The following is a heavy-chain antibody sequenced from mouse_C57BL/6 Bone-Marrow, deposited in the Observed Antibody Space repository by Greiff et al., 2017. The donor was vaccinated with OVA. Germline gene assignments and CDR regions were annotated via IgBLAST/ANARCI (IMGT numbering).Heavy chain of an antibody. Sequence: QVQLQQPGAELVRPGTSVKLSCKASGYTFTSYWMHWVKQRPGQGLEWIGVIDPSDSYTNYNQKFKGKATLTVDTSSSTAYMQLSSLTSEDSAVYYCARCEDYYGSSYGGFAYWGQGTLVTVSA. CDR2: IDPSDSYT. CDR1: GYTFTSYW. D-gene: IGHD1-1*01. CDR3: ARCEDYYGSSYGGFAY. V-gene: IGHV1-59*01. J-gene: IGHJ3*01.